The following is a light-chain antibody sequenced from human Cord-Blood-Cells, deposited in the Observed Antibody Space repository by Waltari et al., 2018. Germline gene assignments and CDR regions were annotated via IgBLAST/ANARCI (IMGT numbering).Light chain of an antibody. CDR1: SSDVGGYNY. J-gene: IGLJ1*01. Sequence: QSALTQPASVSGSPGQSIPISCTGTSSDVGGYNYVSWYQQHPGKAPKLRIYDVSNRPSGVSNRFSGSNSCNPASLTISGLQGEDEAYYYCSSYTSSSTYVFVTGTKVTIL. CDR3: SSYTSSSTYV. CDR2: DVS. V-gene: IGLV2-14*01.